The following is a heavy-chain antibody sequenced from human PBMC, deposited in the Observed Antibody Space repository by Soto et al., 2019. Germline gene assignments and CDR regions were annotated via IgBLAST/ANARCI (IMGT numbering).Heavy chain of an antibody. CDR1: GYTFTNYH. J-gene: IGHJ4*02. Sequence: QVQLVQSGTEVKKPGASVKVPCKASGYTFTNYHIHWVRQAPEDGLEWMGRINPSGGTTIYAQKFHGRVTMTRDTSTSTVYMELSSLRSEDTAVYYGAREVLIDLNYFDYWGQGALVTVSS. CDR3: AREVLIDLNYFDY. CDR2: INPSGGTT. V-gene: IGHV1-46*01. D-gene: IGHD2-21*01.